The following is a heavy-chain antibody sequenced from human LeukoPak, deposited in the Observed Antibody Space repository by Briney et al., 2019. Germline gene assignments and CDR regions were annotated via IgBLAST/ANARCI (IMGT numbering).Heavy chain of an antibody. CDR1: GGSFSGYY. CDR3: ARRLLWFGDSRGWFDP. CDR2: INHSGST. J-gene: IGHJ5*02. D-gene: IGHD3-10*01. V-gene: IGHV4-34*01. Sequence: SSETLSLTCAVYGGSFSGYYWSWIRQPPGRGLEWIGEINHSGSTNYNPSLKSRVTISVDTSKNQFSLKLSSVTAADTAVYYCARRLLWFGDSRGWFDPWGQGTLVTVSS.